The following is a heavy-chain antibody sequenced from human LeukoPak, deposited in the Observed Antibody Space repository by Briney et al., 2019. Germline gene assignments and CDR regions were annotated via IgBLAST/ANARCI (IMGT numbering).Heavy chain of an antibody. CDR1: GDSFSSNDYF. CDR2: ISYGGST. J-gene: IGHJ4*02. Sequence: SETLSLTCSVSGDSFSSNDYFWAWIRPPPGKGLEWIGSISYGGSTYYNPSLKSRGTISVDTSRKQFSLKLSSVTAAADTAVYYCARVGGIAVAGTFILDYWGQGTLVTVSS. V-gene: IGHV4-39*01. D-gene: IGHD6-19*01. CDR3: ARVGGIAVAGTFILDY.